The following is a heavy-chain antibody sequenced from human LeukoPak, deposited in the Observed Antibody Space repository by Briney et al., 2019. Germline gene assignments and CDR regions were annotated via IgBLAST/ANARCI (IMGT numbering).Heavy chain of an antibody. J-gene: IGHJ3*02. CDR1: GFTFSTSG. V-gene: IGHV3-30*03. Sequence: PGGSLRLSCAASGFTFSTSGMHWVRQVPGKGLEWVAVISHDGNNRLYADSVKGRFTISRDNSRHTLDLQMNSLRAEDTAVYYCAADRPPRAFDIWGQGTMVTVSS. CDR3: AADRPPRAFDI. CDR2: ISHDGNNR.